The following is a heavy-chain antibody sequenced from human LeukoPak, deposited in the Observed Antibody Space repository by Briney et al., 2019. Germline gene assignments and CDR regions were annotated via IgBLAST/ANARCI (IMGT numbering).Heavy chain of an antibody. J-gene: IGHJ5*02. CDR1: GGSFSGYY. CDR3: ARQFRRGYSYGYNWFDP. V-gene: IGHV4-34*01. CDR2: LNHSGST. D-gene: IGHD5-18*01. Sequence: SETLSLTCAVYGGSFSGYYWSWLRQPPGKGLEWIGELNHSGSTNYNPSLTSRVTISVDTSKNQFSRKLSSVTAADTAVYYCARQFRRGYSYGYNWFDPWGQGTLVTVSS.